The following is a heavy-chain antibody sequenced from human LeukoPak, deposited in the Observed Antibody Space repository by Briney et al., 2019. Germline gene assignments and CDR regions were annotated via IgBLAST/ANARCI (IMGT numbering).Heavy chain of an antibody. CDR1: GFTFSSYS. CDR3: ARDGLSILYILTRYYNTFCYYSYMDV. D-gene: IGHD3-9*01. CDR2: ISSSSSYI. J-gene: IGHJ6*03. Sequence: KPAGSLRLSCAASGFTFSSYSMNWVRQAPGKGLEWVGSISSSSSYIYYADSVKGRFTITRDNAKNSLYLQMNSLRGEDTAVYYCARDGLSILYILTRYYNTFCYYSYMDVWGKGTTVTVSS. V-gene: IGHV3-21*01.